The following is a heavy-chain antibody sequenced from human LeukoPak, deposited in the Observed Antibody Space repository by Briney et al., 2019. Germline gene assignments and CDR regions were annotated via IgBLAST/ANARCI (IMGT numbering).Heavy chain of an antibody. CDR2: ISSSASTI. J-gene: IGHJ4*02. Sequence: GGSLRLSCAASGFIFSSYNMNWVRQAPGKGLEWVSYISSSASTIFYADSVKGRFTISRDNAKNSLYLQMNSLRAEDTAVYYCAKSPMRSAGGVDYWGQGTLVTVSS. CDR1: GFIFSSYN. CDR3: AKSPMRSAGGVDY. V-gene: IGHV3-48*01. D-gene: IGHD2-15*01.